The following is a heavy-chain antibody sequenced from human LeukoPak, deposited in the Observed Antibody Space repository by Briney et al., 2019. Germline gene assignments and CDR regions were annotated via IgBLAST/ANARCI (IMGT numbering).Heavy chain of an antibody. J-gene: IGHJ6*02. D-gene: IGHD2-21*02. CDR2: IKQDGSEK. CDR1: GFTFSSYW. CDR3: MMSLTAHYYYGMDV. Sequence: GGSLRLSCAASGFTFSSYWMSWVRQAPGKGLGWVANIKQDGSEKYYVDSVKGRFTISRDNAKNPLYLQMNSLRAEDTAVYHCMMSLTAHYYYGMDVWGQGTTVTVSS. V-gene: IGHV3-7*02.